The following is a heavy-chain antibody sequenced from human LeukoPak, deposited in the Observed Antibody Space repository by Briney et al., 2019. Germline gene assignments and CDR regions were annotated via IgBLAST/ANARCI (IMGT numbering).Heavy chain of an antibody. CDR3: ARGLSAIVH. CDR2: INHSGST. V-gene: IGHV4-39*07. CDR1: GGSISSSSYY. Sequence: PSETLSLTCTVSGGSISSSSYYWGWIRQPPGKGLEWIGEINHSGSTNYNPSLKSRVTISVDTSKKQFSLKLSSVTAADTAVYYCARGLSAIVHWGQGTLVTVSS. D-gene: IGHD2-15*01. J-gene: IGHJ4*02.